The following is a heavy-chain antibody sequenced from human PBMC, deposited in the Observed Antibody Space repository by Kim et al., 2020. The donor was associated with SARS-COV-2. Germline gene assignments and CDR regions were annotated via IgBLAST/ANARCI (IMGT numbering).Heavy chain of an antibody. CDR1: GGSFSGYY. V-gene: IGHV4-34*01. J-gene: IGHJ5*02. D-gene: IGHD3-3*01. Sequence: SETLSLTCAVYGGSFSGYYWSWIRQPPGKGLEWIGEINHSGSTNYNPSLKSRVTISVDTSKNQFSLKLSSVTAADTAVYYCARGGLPHVLRFLEWSRISPNWFDPWGQGTLVTVSS. CDR3: ARGGLPHVLRFLEWSRISPNWFDP. CDR2: INHSGST.